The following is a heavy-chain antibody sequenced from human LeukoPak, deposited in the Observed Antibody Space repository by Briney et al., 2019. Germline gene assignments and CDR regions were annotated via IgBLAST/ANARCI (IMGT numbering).Heavy chain of an antibody. CDR3: ARQTRAVAGTRNAFDI. CDR2: IYPGDSDT. J-gene: IGHJ3*02. V-gene: IGHV5-51*01. D-gene: IGHD6-19*01. Sequence: PGESLKISCKGSGYSFTSYWIGWVRQMPGKGLEWMGIIYPGDSDTRYSPSFQGQVTISADKSISTAYLQWSSLKASDTAMYYCARQTRAVAGTRNAFDIWGQGTMVTVSS. CDR1: GYSFTSYW.